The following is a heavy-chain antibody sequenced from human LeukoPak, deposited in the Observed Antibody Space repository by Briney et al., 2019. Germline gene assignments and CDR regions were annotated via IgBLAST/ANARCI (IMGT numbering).Heavy chain of an antibody. CDR1: GFSLTHDA. CDR3: AGDRWRGAPDYFDC. Sequence: GGSLRLSCAASGFSLTHDATHWVRQAPGKGLEWVAVVSKDTVTKFYRDSVKGRFTVSTDSSKNTVYLQMTGLRSEDTAVYYCAGDRWRGAPDYFDCWGQGTLVTVSS. D-gene: IGHD1-26*01. J-gene: IGHJ4*02. V-gene: IGHV3-30*03. CDR2: VSKDTVTK.